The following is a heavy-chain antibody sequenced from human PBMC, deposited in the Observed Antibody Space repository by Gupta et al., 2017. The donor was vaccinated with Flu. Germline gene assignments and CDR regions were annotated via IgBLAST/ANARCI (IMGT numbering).Heavy chain of an antibody. CDR3: ARHGFHHFDQ. D-gene: IGHD5-12*01. J-gene: IGHJ4*02. CDR1: GFTVSTYW. V-gene: IGHV3-7*01. CDR2: IKEDGSEK. Sequence: SCAASGFTVSTYWMAWVRQAPGKGLEWVANIKEDGSEKYYVDSVKGRFTISRDNAKNSLYLQMNSLRGEDTAVYYCARHGFHHFDQWGRGTLVTVSS.